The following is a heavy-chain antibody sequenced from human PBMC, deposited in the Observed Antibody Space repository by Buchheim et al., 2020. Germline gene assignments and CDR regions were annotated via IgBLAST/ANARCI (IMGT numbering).Heavy chain of an antibody. CDR1: GGSFSGYY. Sequence: QVQLQQWGAGLLKPSETLSLTCAVYGGSFSGYYLSWIRQPPGKGLEWIGEINHSGSTNYNPSLKSRVTISVDTSKNQFSLKLSSVTAADTAVYYCARGYCSSTSCYNFGYWGQGTL. J-gene: IGHJ4*02. V-gene: IGHV4-34*01. CDR2: INHSGST. D-gene: IGHD2-2*02. CDR3: ARGYCSSTSCYNFGY.